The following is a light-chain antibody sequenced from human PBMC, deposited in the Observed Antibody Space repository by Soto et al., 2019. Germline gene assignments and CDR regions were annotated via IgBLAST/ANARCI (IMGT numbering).Light chain of an antibody. CDR3: QQYGNGPWT. J-gene: IGKJ1*01. CDR1: QSLSSN. V-gene: IGKV3-15*01. CDR2: GAS. Sequence: EIVMTQSPATLSVSPGERATLACRASQSLSSNLVWYQKKPGQAPRFLIYGASTRATGIPARFRGSGSGTEFTRTISGLQSEDFAIYYCQQYGNGPWTFGQGTKVDSK.